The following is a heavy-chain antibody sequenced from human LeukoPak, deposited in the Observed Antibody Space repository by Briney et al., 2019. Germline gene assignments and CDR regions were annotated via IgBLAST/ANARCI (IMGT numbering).Heavy chain of an antibody. CDR2: IYSGGST. Sequence: PGGSLRLSCEASGFTFSSNYMSWVRQAPGKGLEWVSVIYSGGSTYYADSAKGRFTISRDNSQNTLYLQMNSLRAEDTAVYYCARDRYYDILTGYYYYFDYWGQGTLVTVSS. CDR3: ARDRYYDILTGYYYYFDY. D-gene: IGHD3-9*01. V-gene: IGHV3-53*01. J-gene: IGHJ4*02. CDR1: GFTFSSNY.